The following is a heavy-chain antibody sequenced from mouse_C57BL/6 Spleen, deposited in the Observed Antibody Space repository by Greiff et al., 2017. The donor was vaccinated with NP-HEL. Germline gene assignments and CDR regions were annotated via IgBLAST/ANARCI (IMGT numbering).Heavy chain of an antibody. CDR2: ISSGSSTI. J-gene: IGHJ2*01. CDR1: GFTFSDYG. CDR3: ARRHYYGSSYFDY. V-gene: IGHV5-17*01. Sequence: EVKLMESGGGLVKPGGSLKLSCAASGFTFSDYGMHWVRQAPEKGLEWVAYISSGSSTIYYADTVKGRFTISRDNAKNTLFLQMTSLRSEDTAMYDCARRHYYGSSYFDYWGQGTTLTVSS. D-gene: IGHD1-1*01.